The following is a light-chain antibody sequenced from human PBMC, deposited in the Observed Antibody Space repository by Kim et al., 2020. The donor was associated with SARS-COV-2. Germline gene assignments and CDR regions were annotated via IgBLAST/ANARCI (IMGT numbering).Light chain of an antibody. CDR1: QSIGTD. V-gene: IGKV3-20*01. CDR3: QQYATLPLT. Sequence: LSPGESGTLSCRASQSIGTDVAWYQMKTGQAPRLLVSSASTRATGVPDRFSGRGSGTDFTLTINRLDPEDFAVYYCQQYATLPLTFGGGTKVDIK. J-gene: IGKJ4*01. CDR2: SAS.